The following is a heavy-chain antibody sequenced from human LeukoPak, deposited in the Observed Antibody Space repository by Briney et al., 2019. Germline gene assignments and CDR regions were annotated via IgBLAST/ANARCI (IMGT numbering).Heavy chain of an antibody. J-gene: IGHJ4*02. CDR3: ATLRGRGGYNIPIDY. CDR1: GYTLTELS. Sequence: GASVKVSCKVSGYTLTELSMHWVRQAPGKGLEWMGGFDPEDGETIYAQKFQGRVTMTEDTSTDTAYMELSSLRSEDTAVYYRATLRGRGGYNIPIDYWGQGTLVTVSS. V-gene: IGHV1-24*01. CDR2: FDPEDGET. D-gene: IGHD5-24*01.